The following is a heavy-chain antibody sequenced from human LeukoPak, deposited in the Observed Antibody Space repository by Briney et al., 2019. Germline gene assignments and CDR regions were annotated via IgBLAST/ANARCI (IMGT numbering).Heavy chain of an antibody. Sequence: SETLSLTCAVSGGSFSGYYWSWIRQPPGKGLEWIGEINHSGSTNYNPSLKSRVTISVDTSKNRFSLKLSSVTAADTAVYYCARGGYQSGVFLTRPFDYWGQGTLVTVSS. D-gene: IGHD2-2*01. CDR1: GGSFSGYY. CDR3: ARGGYQSGVFLTRPFDY. V-gene: IGHV4-34*01. CDR2: INHSGST. J-gene: IGHJ4*02.